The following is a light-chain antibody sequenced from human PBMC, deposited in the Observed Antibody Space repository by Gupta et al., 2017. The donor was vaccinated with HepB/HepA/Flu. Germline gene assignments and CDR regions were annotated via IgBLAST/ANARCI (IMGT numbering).Light chain of an antibody. CDR2: GAS. Sequence: IVMTQFPASLSVSPRERVTISCRASQSVYSRLAWYQQKPGQAPSLLIYGASTKATDIPARFSGSGSGTEFTLTISSLQSEDFAIYFCQQYNRRPLTFGGGTKVEIK. V-gene: IGKV3-15*01. J-gene: IGKJ4*01. CDR1: QSVYSR. CDR3: QQYNRRPLT.